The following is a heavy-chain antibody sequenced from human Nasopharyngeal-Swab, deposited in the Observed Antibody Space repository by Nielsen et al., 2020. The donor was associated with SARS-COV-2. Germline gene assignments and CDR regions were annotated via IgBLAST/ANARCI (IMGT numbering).Heavy chain of an antibody. CDR3: VGQSPEGYYYYYMDV. J-gene: IGHJ6*03. CDR2: IGGSGVKT. Sequence: GGSLRLSCAASGFTFSSAMSWVRQAPGKGLECVSGIGGSGVKTYYADSVKGRFTISRDNSKNTLYLQMNSVRVEDTAVYYCVGQSPEGYYYYYMDVWGTGTTVTVSS. CDR1: GFTFSSA. V-gene: IGHV3-23*01.